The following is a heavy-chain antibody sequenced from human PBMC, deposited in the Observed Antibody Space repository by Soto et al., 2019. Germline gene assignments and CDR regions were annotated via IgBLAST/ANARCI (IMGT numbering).Heavy chain of an antibody. Sequence: QVQLVQSGAEEKKPGASVKVSCKASGYTFTSYAMHWVRQAPGQRLEWMGWINAGNGNTKYSQKFQGRVTITRDTXASTAYMELSSLRSEDTAVYYCARGYDSSGYLFDYWGQGTLVTVSS. CDR3: ARGYDSSGYLFDY. D-gene: IGHD3-22*01. V-gene: IGHV1-3*05. J-gene: IGHJ4*02. CDR1: GYTFTSYA. CDR2: INAGNGNT.